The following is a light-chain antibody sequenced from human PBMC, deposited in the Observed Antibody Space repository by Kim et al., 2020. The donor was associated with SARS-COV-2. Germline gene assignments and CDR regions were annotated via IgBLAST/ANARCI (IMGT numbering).Light chain of an antibody. CDR3: QAWDSSTAWV. CDR2: QDS. V-gene: IGLV3-1*01. Sequence: SYELTQPPSVSVSPGQTASITCSGDKLGDKYACWYQQKPGQSPVLVIYQDSKRPSGIPERFSGSNSWNTATLTISGTQAMDEADYYCQAWDSSTAWVFGG. CDR1: KLGDKY. J-gene: IGLJ3*02.